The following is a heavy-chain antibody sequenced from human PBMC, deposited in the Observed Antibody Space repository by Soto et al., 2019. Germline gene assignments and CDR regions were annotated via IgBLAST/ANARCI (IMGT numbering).Heavy chain of an antibody. Sequence: ASVKVSCKASGYTFTGYYMHWVRQAPGQGLEWMGWINPNSGGTNYAQKFQGWVTMTRDTSISTAYMELSRLRSDDTAVYYCARAPGFGELSPYYFDYWGQGTLVTVSS. CDR3: ARAPGFGELSPYYFDY. CDR2: INPNSGGT. J-gene: IGHJ4*02. CDR1: GYTFTGYY. V-gene: IGHV1-2*04. D-gene: IGHD3-10*01.